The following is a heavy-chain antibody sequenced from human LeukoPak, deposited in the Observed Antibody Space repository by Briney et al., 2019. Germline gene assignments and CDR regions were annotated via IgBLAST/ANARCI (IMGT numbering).Heavy chain of an antibody. CDR1: GFTFSSYW. CDR3: ARDYPVRTGYDSSGPESLYFQR. V-gene: IGHV3-7*01. CDR2: LKQDGSEK. D-gene: IGHD3-22*01. Sequence: GGSLRLSCAASGFTFSSYWMSWVRQAPWKGLEWVANLKQDGSEKYYVDSVKGRFTISRDNAKNSLYLQMNSLRAEDTAVYYCARDYPVRTGYDSSGPESLYFQRWGQGTLVTVSS. J-gene: IGHJ1*01.